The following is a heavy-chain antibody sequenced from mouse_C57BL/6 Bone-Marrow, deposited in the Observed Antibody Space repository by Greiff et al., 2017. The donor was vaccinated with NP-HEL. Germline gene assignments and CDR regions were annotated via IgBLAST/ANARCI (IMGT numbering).Heavy chain of an antibody. J-gene: IGHJ2*01. Sequence: VQLQQSGAELARPGASVKMSCKASGYTFTSYTMHWVQQRPGQGLEWIGYINPSSGYTKYNQKFKDKATLTADKSSSTAYMQLRSLTSEDSAVYYCARWDTYYYGSSYDYFDYWGQGTTLTVSS. CDR1: GYTFTSYT. CDR2: INPSSGYT. CDR3: ARWDTYYYGSSYDYFDY. D-gene: IGHD1-1*01. V-gene: IGHV1-4*01.